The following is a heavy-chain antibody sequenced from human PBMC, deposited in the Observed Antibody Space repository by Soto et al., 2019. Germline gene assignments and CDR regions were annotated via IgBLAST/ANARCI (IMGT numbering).Heavy chain of an antibody. Sequence: QVQLQESGPGLVKPSETLSLTCTVSGGSISSYYWSWIRQPPGKGLEWIGSIYYSGSVTYNPSLKRRFTIAADTSNNQFSLKLSSVAAADTAWYFCAGRWGRTFDYWGQGTLVTVSS. CDR2: IYYSGSV. J-gene: IGHJ4*02. CDR1: GGSISSYY. CDR3: AGRWGRTFDY. V-gene: IGHV4-59*08. D-gene: IGHD1-26*01.